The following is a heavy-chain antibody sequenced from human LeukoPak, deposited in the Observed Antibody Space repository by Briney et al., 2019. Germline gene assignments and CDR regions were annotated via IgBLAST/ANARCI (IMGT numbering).Heavy chain of an antibody. CDR2: IKQDGSEK. V-gene: IGHV3-7*01. CDR3: ARYSYYYYYMDV. Sequence: GGSLRLSCAGSGFTFANYAMSWVRQAPGKGLEWVANIKQDGSEKYYVDSVKGRFTISRDNAKNSLYLQMNSLRAEDTAVYYCARYSYYYYYMDVWGKGTTVTVSS. D-gene: IGHD4-11*01. CDR1: GFTFANYA. J-gene: IGHJ6*03.